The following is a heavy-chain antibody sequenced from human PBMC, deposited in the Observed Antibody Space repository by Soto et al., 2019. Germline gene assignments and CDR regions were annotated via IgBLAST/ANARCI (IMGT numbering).Heavy chain of an antibody. CDR1: GFTFSNYA. Sequence: EVQLVESGGGLVQPGESLRVSCAASGFTFSNYAMSWVRQAPGRGLEWISYISTSGSVIKYADSVKGRFTVSRDYAKNSLCLQMKSLTNGDTAVYYCAGVGAVPGKQYFDGIDVWGQGTTVTVSS. J-gene: IGHJ6*02. CDR3: AGVGAVPGKQYFDGIDV. CDR2: ISTSGSVI. V-gene: IGHV3-48*02. D-gene: IGHD6-19*01.